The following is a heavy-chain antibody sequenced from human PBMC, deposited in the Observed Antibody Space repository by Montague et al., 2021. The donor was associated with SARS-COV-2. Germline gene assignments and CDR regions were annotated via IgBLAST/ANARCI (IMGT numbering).Heavy chain of an antibody. CDR3: ARGGPHLLYGGNDFDD. J-gene: IGHJ4*02. CDR2: INHRGTT. V-gene: IGHV4-34*04. CDR1: GGSFSGYY. D-gene: IGHD2-2*02. Sequence: SETLSLTCTVYGGSFSGYYWNWIRQSPGRGLEWIGEINHRGTTNNNPSLKSRATISVDASKDQFSLKLTSVTAADAAVYYCARGGPHLLYGGNDFDDWGQGTMVTVSS.